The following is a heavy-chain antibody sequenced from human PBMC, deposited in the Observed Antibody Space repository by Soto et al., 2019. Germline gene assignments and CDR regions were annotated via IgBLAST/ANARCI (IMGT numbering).Heavy chain of an antibody. V-gene: IGHV1-69*02. Sequence: QVQLVQSGAEVKKPGSSVKVSCKASGGTFSSYTISWVRQAPGQGLEWMGRIIPILGIANYAQKFQGRVTIAADKSTRTAYMELSSLRSEDTAVYYCARGPYRSSRNWFDPWGQGTLVTVSS. J-gene: IGHJ5*02. CDR3: ARGPYRSSRNWFDP. CDR1: GGTFSSYT. CDR2: IIPILGIA. D-gene: IGHD6-13*01.